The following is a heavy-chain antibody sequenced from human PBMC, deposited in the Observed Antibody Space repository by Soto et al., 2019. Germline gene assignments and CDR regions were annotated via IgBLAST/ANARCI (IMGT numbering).Heavy chain of an antibody. V-gene: IGHV3-74*01. CDR2: INSDGSST. CDR3: ARGIIPLSPAAPYYYYGMDV. CDR1: GFTFSSYW. D-gene: IGHD2-2*01. J-gene: IGHJ6*02. Sequence: GGSLRLSCAASGFTFSSYWMHWVRQAPGKGLVWVSRINSDGSSTSYADSVKGRFTISRDNAKNTLYLQMNSLRAEDTAVYYCARGIIPLSPAAPYYYYGMDVWGQGTTVTVSS.